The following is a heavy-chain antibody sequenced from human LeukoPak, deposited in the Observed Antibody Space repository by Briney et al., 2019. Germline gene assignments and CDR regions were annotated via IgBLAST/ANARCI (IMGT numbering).Heavy chain of an antibody. Sequence: GGSLRLSCAASGFTFSSYSMNWVRQAPGKGLEWVSYISSSSSTIYYADSVKGRFTISRDNAKNSLYLQMNSLRAEDTAVYYCAKDWGVYYYYYMDVWGKGTTVTVSS. J-gene: IGHJ6*03. CDR2: ISSSSSTI. D-gene: IGHD3-10*01. CDR1: GFTFSSYS. CDR3: AKDWGVYYYYYMDV. V-gene: IGHV3-48*01.